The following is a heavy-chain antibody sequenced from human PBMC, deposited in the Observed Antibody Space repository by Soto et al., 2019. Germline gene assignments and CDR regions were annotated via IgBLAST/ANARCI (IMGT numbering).Heavy chain of an antibody. Sequence: ASVKVSCKASGYTFTSYDINWVRQATGQGLEWMGWINPNSGNTGYAQKFQGRVTMTRNTSISTAYMELSSLRFEDTAVYYCARSPSSGWHNYYYYGMDVWGQGTTVTVSS. CDR3: ARSPSSGWHNYYYYGMDV. CDR1: GYTFTSYD. CDR2: INPNSGNT. J-gene: IGHJ6*02. V-gene: IGHV1-8*01. D-gene: IGHD6-19*01.